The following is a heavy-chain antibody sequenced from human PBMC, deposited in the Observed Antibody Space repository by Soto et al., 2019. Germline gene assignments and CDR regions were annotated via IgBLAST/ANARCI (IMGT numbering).Heavy chain of an antibody. V-gene: IGHV1-2*02. Sequence: GASVKVSCKASGYTFTSYYMHWVRQAPGQGLEWMGRINPSGGSTSYAQKFQGRVTMTRDTSISTAYMELSRLRSDDTAVYYCARDLGGVIAAAGNDYYYGMDVWGQGTTVTVSS. D-gene: IGHD6-13*01. J-gene: IGHJ6*02. CDR3: ARDLGGVIAAAGNDYYYGMDV. CDR2: INPSGGST. CDR1: GYTFTSYY.